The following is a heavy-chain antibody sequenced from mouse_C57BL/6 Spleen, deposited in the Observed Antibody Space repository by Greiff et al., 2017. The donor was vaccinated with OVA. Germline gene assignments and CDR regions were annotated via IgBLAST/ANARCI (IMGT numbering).Heavy chain of an antibody. CDR2: IRLKSDNYAT. CDR1: GFTFSNYW. CDR3: TDLGPDFDY. J-gene: IGHJ2*01. V-gene: IGHV6-3*01. D-gene: IGHD4-1*01. Sequence: EVKLMESGGGLVQPGGSMKLSCVASGFTFSNYWMNWVRQSPEKGLEWVAQIRLKSDNYATHYAESVKGRFTISRDDSKSSVYLQMNNLRAEDTGIYYCTDLGPDFDYWGQGTTLTVSS.